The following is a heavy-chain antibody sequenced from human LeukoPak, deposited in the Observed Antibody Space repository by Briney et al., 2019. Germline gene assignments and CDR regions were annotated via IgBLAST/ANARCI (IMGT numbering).Heavy chain of an antibody. Sequence: PSETLSLTCTVSGGSISSSSYYWGWIRQLPGKGLEWIGSMYYSGSSYYNPSLRSRVTISVDTSKNQFSLKLSSVTAADTAVYYCARADVVVVPSAHKWFDTWGQGTLVTVSS. CDR3: ARADVVVVPSAHKWFDT. D-gene: IGHD2-2*01. CDR2: MYYSGSS. CDR1: GGSISSSSYY. J-gene: IGHJ5*02. V-gene: IGHV4-39*07.